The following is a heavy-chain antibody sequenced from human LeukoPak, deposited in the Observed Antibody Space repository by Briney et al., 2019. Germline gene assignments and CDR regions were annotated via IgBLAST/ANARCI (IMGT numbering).Heavy chain of an antibody. V-gene: IGHV1-46*01. CDR3: ARGSSRGPRDAFDF. CDR1: GYTFTNNF. J-gene: IGHJ3*01. CDR2: INPSGDNT. D-gene: IGHD2-15*01. Sequence: ASVKVSCKASGYTFTNNFMHWVRQAPGQGLEWMGIINPSGDNTWYAQKFQGRVTMTRDMATSTDYMEVSSLRSEDTAVYYCARGSSRGPRDAFDFWGQGTMVTLSS.